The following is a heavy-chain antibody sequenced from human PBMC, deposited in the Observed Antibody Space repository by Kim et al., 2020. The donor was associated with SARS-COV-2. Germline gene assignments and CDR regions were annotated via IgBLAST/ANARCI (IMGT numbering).Heavy chain of an antibody. D-gene: IGHD1-1*01. CDR1: GGSISSSSYY. V-gene: IGHV4-39*07. Sequence: SETLSLTCTVSGGSISSSSYYWGWIRKPPGKGLECIGSIYYSGSTYYNPSLKSRVTISVDTSKNQFSLKLSSVTAADTAVYYCARDHLILERRPNWFDPWGQGTLVTVSS. J-gene: IGHJ5*02. CDR3: ARDHLILERRPNWFDP. CDR2: IYYSGST.